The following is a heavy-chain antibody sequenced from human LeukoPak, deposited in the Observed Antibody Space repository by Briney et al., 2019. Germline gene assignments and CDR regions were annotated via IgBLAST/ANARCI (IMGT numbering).Heavy chain of an antibody. CDR3: ARDRRLYNYYALYYYMDV. J-gene: IGHJ6*03. Sequence: SETLSLTCTVSGGSISSSSYYWGWIRQPPGKGLEWIGRIYTSGSTDYNPSLKSRVTISVDTSKNQFSLKLSSVTAADTAVYYCARDRRLYNYYALYYYMDVWGKGTTVTISS. V-gene: IGHV4-39*07. CDR2: IYTSGST. CDR1: GGSISSSSYY. D-gene: IGHD3-10*01.